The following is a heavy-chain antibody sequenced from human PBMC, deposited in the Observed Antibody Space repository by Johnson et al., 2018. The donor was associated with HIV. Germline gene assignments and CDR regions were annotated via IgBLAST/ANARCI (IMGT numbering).Heavy chain of an antibody. V-gene: IGHV3-74*01. CDR3: AKDQYCGGDCYPDAFDI. CDR1: GFTFSSYW. CDR2: INSDGSST. J-gene: IGHJ3*02. Sequence: VQLVESGGGLVQTGGSLRLSCAASGFTFSSYWMYWVRQAPGKGLLWVSRINSDGSSTSYADSVQGRFTISRDNSKNTLYLQMNSLRAEDTAVYYCAKDQYCGGDCYPDAFDIWGQGTMVTVSS. D-gene: IGHD2-21*02.